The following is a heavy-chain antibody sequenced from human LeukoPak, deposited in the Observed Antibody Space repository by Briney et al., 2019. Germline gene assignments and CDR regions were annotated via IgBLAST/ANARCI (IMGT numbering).Heavy chain of an antibody. J-gene: IGHJ4*02. D-gene: IGHD1-26*01. CDR3: ASGYSGSYYDY. V-gene: IGHV1-69*13. CDR1: GGTFSSYA. CDR2: IISIFGTA. Sequence: ASVKVSCKASGGTFSSYAISWVRQAPGQGLEWMGGIISIFGTANYAQKFQGRVTITADESTSTAYMELSGLRSEDTAVYYCASGYSGSYYDYWGQGTLVTVSS.